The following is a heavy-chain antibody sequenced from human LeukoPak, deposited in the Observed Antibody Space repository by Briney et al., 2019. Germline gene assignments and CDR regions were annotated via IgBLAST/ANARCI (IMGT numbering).Heavy chain of an antibody. CDR3: AREYRITMVRGVIPSDY. Sequence: GGSLRLSCAASGFTFSNYYMSWIRQAPGKGLEWVSYISSSGSTIYYADSVKGRFTISRDNAKNSLYLQMNSLRAEDTAVYYCAREYRITMVRGVIPSDYWGQGTLVTVSS. V-gene: IGHV3-11*04. CDR2: ISSSGSTI. CDR1: GFTFSNYY. D-gene: IGHD3-10*01. J-gene: IGHJ4*02.